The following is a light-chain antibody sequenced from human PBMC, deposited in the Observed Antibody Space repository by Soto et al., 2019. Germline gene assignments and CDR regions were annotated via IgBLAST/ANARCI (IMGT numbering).Light chain of an antibody. V-gene: IGLV2-14*01. CDR3: CSYTRSGTLI. J-gene: IGLJ1*01. CDR2: DVS. CDR1: SSDIGDYNY. Sequence: QSALTQPASVSGSPGQSITISCVGTSSDIGDYNYVSWYQQHPGKVPKVIIYDVSNRPSGVSYRFSATKSGNTASLTISGLQAEDEADYYCCSYTRSGTLILGTGTKLTVL.